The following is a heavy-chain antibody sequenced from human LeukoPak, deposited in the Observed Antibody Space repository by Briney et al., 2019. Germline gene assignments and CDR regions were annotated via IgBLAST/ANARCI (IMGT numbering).Heavy chain of an antibody. V-gene: IGHV4-31*03. Sequence: SETLSLTCTVSGGSISSGTHYYNWIRQHPGKGLEWIGYIYYTGITSYNPSLKSRVTMSVDTSMNQVSLKVTSLTAADTAVYYCAASSGVTLGRFWGQGALVTVSS. D-gene: IGHD3-16*01. CDR3: AASSGVTLGRF. J-gene: IGHJ4*02. CDR1: GGSISSGTHY. CDR2: IYYTGIT.